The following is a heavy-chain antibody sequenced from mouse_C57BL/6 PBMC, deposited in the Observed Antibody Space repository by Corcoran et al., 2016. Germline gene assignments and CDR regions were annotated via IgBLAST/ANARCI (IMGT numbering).Heavy chain of an antibody. CDR1: GYTFPDYY. CDR3: ARWTGTYFDY. D-gene: IGHD4-1*01. Sequence: EVQLQQSGPVLVKPGASVKMSCKASGYTFPDYYMNWVKQSHGKCLEWIGVIHPYNGGTSYNQKFKGKATLTVDKSSSTAYMELNSLTSEDSAVDDCARWTGTYFDYWGQGTTLTVSS. V-gene: IGHV1-19*01. CDR2: IHPYNGGT. J-gene: IGHJ2*01.